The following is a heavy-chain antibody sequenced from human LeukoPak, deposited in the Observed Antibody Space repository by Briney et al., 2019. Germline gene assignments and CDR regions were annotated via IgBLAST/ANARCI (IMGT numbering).Heavy chain of an antibody. D-gene: IGHD6-13*01. CDR1: RYIFTSYY. Sequence: GASVKVPCKASRYIFTSYYIHWVRQAPGQGLEWMGWINPNNGGTKYGKKFQGRVTMTSDTSISTAYMELSRLRYDDTAMYYCARDRGSSWFADYWGQGTLVTVSS. CDR3: ARDRGSSWFADY. J-gene: IGHJ4*02. CDR2: INPNNGGT. V-gene: IGHV1-2*02.